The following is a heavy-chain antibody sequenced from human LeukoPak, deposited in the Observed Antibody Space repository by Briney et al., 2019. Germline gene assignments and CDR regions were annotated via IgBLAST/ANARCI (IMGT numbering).Heavy chain of an antibody. CDR3: ARTGNSSGRYLYFDY. V-gene: IGHV4-61*02. CDR1: GGSISSGSYY. D-gene: IGHD6-19*01. J-gene: IGHJ4*02. CDR2: IYTSGST. Sequence: SETLSLTCTVSGGSISSGSYYWSWIRQPAGKGLEWIGRIYTSGSTNYNPSLKSRVTISVDTSKNQFSLKLSSVTAADTAVYYCARTGNSSGRYLYFDYWGQGTLVTVSS.